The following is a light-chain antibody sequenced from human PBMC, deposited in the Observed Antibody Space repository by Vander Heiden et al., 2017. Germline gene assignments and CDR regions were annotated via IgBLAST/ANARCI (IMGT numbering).Light chain of an antibody. CDR3: SSYTNSGTYV. J-gene: IGLJ1*01. V-gene: IGLV2-14*01. Sequence: QSALTQPPSVSGSPGQSITISCTGTSSDIGVYNYVSWYQQHPGKAPKLMIYEVSNRPSGVSDRFSGSKSGNTASLTISGLQAEDEADYYCSSYTNSGTYVFGTGTKVTVL. CDR2: EVS. CDR1: SSDIGVYNY.